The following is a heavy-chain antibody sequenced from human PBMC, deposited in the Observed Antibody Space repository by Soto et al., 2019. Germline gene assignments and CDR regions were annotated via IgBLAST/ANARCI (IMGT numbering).Heavy chain of an antibody. J-gene: IGHJ4*02. D-gene: IGHD2-2*01. V-gene: IGHV4-39*01. Sequence: QLQLQESGPGLVKPSETLSLTCTVSGASVSSTTYYWGWIRQPPGKGLEWIGSILYSVNTYYNPSLKSRVAISVDTSKNRFSLILTSVTAADTAVYFCASRRRDENCNAASCYVTYWGQGTLVTVSS. CDR1: GASVSSTTYY. CDR2: ILYSVNT. CDR3: ASRRRDENCNAASCYVTY.